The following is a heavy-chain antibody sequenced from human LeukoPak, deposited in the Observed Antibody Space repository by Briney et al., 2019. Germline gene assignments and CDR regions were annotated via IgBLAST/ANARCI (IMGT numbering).Heavy chain of an antibody. D-gene: IGHD3-10*01. V-gene: IGHV4-34*01. J-gene: IGHJ4*02. CDR1: GGSFSGYY. CDR3: AGDYGSGSYRFDY. Sequence: SETLSLTCAVYGGSFSGYYWSWIRQPPGKGLEWIGEINHSGSTNYNPSLKSRVTISVDTSKNQFSLKLRSVTAADSAVYYCAGDYGSGSYRFDYWAREPWSPSPQ. CDR2: INHSGST.